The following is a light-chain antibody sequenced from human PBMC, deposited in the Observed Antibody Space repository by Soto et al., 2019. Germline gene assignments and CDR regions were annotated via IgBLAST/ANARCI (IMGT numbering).Light chain of an antibody. CDR2: STD. J-gene: IGLJ3*02. Sequence: QTVVTQEPSLSVSPGGTVTLTCGLSSGSVSTSHYPSWHQQTPGQAPRTLIYSTDTRSSGVPDRFSGSILGNKAALTITGXQAXDECDYYCVLYMGRGISVFGGGTKLTVL. CDR1: SGSVSTSHY. V-gene: IGLV8-61*01. CDR3: VLYMGRGISV.